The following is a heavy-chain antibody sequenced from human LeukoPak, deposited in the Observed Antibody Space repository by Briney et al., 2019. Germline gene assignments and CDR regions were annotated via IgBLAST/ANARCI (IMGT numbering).Heavy chain of an antibody. J-gene: IGHJ4*02. CDR2: INHSGST. CDR3: ARGHVARRRGFTYYYDSSGFYY. CDR1: GGSFSGYY. D-gene: IGHD3-22*01. Sequence: KPSETLSLTCAVYGGSFSGYYWSWIRQPPGKGLEWIGEINHSGSTNYNPSLKSRVTISVDTSKNQFSLKLSSVTAADTAVYYCARGHVARRRGFTYYYDSSGFYYWGQGTLVTVSS. V-gene: IGHV4-34*01.